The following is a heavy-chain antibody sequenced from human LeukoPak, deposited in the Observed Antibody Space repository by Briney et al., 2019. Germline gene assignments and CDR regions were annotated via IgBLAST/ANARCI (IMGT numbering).Heavy chain of an antibody. J-gene: IGHJ6*02. CDR1: GGSISSGDYY. CDR2: IDYRGST. D-gene: IGHD1-26*01. CDR3: ARVLSDYPYHYYGMDV. Sequence: SETLSLTCTVSGGSISSGDYYWRWIRQPPGRGLGWIAYIDYRGSTYYNPSLKSRVTISVDTSKNQFSLKLSSVTAADTAVYYCARVLSDYPYHYYGMDVWGQGTTVTVSS. V-gene: IGHV4-30-4*01.